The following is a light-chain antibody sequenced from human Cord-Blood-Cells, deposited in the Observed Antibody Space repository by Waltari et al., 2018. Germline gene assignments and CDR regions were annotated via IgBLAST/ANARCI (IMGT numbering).Light chain of an antibody. V-gene: IGLV2-23*01. J-gene: IGLJ3*02. Sequence: SALTQPASVSGSPEQSITISCTRTSSDVGSYNLVSWYPQHPGKAPKLMIYEGSKRPSGVSNRFSGSKSGNTASLTISGLQAEDEADYYCCSYAGSSTWVFGGGTKLTVL. CDR3: CSYAGSSTWV. CDR2: EGS. CDR1: SSDVGSYNL.